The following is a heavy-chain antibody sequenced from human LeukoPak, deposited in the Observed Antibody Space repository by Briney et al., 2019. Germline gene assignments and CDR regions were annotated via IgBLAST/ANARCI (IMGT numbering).Heavy chain of an antibody. V-gene: IGHV3-21*01. J-gene: IGHJ5*02. CDR3: ARDRIAVAGKSRNWFDP. D-gene: IGHD6-19*01. CDR1: GFTFSSYS. Sequence: PGGPLRLSCAASGFTFSSYSMNWVRQAPGKGLEWVSSISSSSSYIYYADSVKGRFTISRDNAKNSLYLQMNSLRAEDTAVYYCARDRIAVAGKSRNWFDPWGQGTLVTVSS. CDR2: ISSSSSYI.